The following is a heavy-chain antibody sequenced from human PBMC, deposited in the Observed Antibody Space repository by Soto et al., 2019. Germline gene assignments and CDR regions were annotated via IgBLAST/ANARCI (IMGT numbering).Heavy chain of an antibody. V-gene: IGHV4-30-4*01. J-gene: IGHJ5*01. CDR1: GGSISSGDYY. CDR2: IYYSGST. CDR3: ARDIGQLALPYNWFDS. D-gene: IGHD6-6*01. Sequence: PSETLSLTCTVSGGSISSGDYYWSWIRQPPGKGLEWIGYIYYSGSTYYNPSLKSRVTISVDTSKNQFSLKLSSVTAADTAVYYCARDIGQLALPYNWFDSWGQGTQVTVSS.